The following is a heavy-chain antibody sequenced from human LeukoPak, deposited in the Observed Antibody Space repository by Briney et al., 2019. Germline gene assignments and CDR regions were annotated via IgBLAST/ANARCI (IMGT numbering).Heavy chain of an antibody. CDR3: TTSGAYYYDSSVNAG. CDR1: GFTFSGSA. CDR2: IRSKANSYAT. D-gene: IGHD3-22*01. Sequence: PGGSLRLSCAASGFTFSGSAMHWVRQASGKGLEWVGRIRSKANSYATAYAASVKGRFTISRDDSKNTAYLQMNSLKTEDTAVYYCTTSGAYYYDSSVNAGWGQGTLVTVSS. J-gene: IGHJ4*02. V-gene: IGHV3-73*01.